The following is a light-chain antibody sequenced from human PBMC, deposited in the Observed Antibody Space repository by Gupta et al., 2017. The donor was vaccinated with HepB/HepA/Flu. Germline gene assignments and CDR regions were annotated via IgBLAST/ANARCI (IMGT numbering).Light chain of an antibody. CDR3: HSEASSSTYVV. CDR1: ALPKQY. Sequence: SYELTQPPSVSVSPGQTARITCSGDALPKQYAYWYQQKPGQAPVLVIFKDSERPSGIPERFACSSSGTKVTSTLSVVQAEDEADDDCHSEASSSTYVVFGGGTKLTVL. V-gene: IGLV3-25*03. CDR2: KDS. J-gene: IGLJ2*01.